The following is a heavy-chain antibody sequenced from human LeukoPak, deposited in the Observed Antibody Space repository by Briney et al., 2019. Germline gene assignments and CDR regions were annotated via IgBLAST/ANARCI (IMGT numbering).Heavy chain of an antibody. CDR3: ARETEYNWFDP. V-gene: IGHV3-21*01. CDR2: ISSSSSYI. D-gene: IGHD3-10*01. J-gene: IGHJ5*02. Sequence: GGSLRLSCAASGFTFSSYSMNWVRQAPGKGLEWVSSISSSSSYIYYADSVRGRFAISRDNAKNSLYLQMNSLRAEDTAVYYCARETEYNWFDPWGQGTLVTVSS. CDR1: GFTFSSYS.